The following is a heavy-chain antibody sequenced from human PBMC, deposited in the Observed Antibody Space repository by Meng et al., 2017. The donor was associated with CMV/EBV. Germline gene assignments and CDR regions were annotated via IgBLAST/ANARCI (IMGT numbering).Heavy chain of an antibody. CDR3: AIGEYDILTGSRP. CDR1: GFTFSSYG. J-gene: IGHJ5*02. Sequence: GESLKISCAASGFTFSSYGMHWVRQAPGKGLEWVAFIRYDGSNKYYADSMKGRFTISRDNSKNTLYLQMNSLRAEDTAVYYCAIGEYDILTGSRPWGQGTLVTVSS. D-gene: IGHD3-9*01. CDR2: IRYDGSNK. V-gene: IGHV3-30*02.